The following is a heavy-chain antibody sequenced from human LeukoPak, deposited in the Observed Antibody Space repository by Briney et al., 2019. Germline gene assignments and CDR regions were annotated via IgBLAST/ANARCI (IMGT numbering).Heavy chain of an antibody. CDR3: ASPADYGDYVRW. V-gene: IGHV3-48*02. CDR2: ISSSSSSI. CDR1: GFAFTTYT. D-gene: IGHD4-17*01. J-gene: IGHJ4*02. Sequence: GGSLRLSCAASGFAFTTYTMNWVRKAPGKGLEWVSYISSSSSSIYYADSVKGRFTISRDNAKNSLYLQMNSLRDEDTAVYYCASPADYGDYVRWWGQGTLVTVSS.